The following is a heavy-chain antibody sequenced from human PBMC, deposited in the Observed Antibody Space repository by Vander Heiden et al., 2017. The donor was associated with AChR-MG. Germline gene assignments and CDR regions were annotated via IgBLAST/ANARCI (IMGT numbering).Heavy chain of an antibody. CDR3: AREYYDTSGYFDY. J-gene: IGHJ4*01. CDR2: IYYSGST. D-gene: IGHD3-22*01. CDR1: GGPISSYY. Sequence: QVQLQESGPGLVQPSETLSLPSTVSGGPISSYYWSWVRQPPGKGLEWIGYIYYSGSTNYNPSLKSRVTISVDMSKNQFSLKLTSVTAADTAVYYCAREYYDTSGYFDYWGHGTLVTVSS. V-gene: IGHV4-59*01.